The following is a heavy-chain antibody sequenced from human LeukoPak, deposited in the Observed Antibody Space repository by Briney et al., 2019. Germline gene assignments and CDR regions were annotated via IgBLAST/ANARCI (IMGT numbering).Heavy chain of an antibody. D-gene: IGHD3-22*01. J-gene: IGHJ4*02. V-gene: IGHV4-39*01. Sequence: SETLSLTCTVSGGSISSNSYYWGWIRQPPGKGLEWLGSIFYSGSTYYNPSLKSRVTISVDTSKNQFSLKLSSVTATDTAVYYCASPTGYEYWGQGTLVTVSS. CDR2: IFYSGST. CDR3: ASPTGYEY. CDR1: GGSISSNSYY.